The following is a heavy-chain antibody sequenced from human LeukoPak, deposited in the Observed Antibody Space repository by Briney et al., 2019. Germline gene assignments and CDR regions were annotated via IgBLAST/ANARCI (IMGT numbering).Heavy chain of an antibody. CDR3: ARAVANSEDFDY. J-gene: IGHJ4*02. D-gene: IGHD4/OR15-4a*01. CDR2: IKSDGSST. Sequence: GGSLRLSCAASGFTFSNYWMHWVRQAPGKGLVWVSRIKSDGSSTSYADSVKGRFTISRDNAKNTLYLQMNSLRAEDTAVYYCARAVANSEDFDYWGQGTLVTVSS. V-gene: IGHV3-74*01. CDR1: GFTFSNYW.